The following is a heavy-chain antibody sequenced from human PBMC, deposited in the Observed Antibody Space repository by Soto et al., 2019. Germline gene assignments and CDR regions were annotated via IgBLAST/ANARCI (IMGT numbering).Heavy chain of an antibody. CDR3: ASGINHHDSGDDAFDI. V-gene: IGHV1-8*01. J-gene: IGHJ3*02. D-gene: IGHD3-10*01. CDR2: MNPNSGNT. CDR1: GYTFTSYD. Sequence: QVQLVQSGAEVKKPGASVKVSCKASGYTFTSYDINWVRQATGQGLEWMGWMNPNSGNTGYAQKFQGRVNLTRNPSISSAYMQLSSQRSKDTTVYYCASGINHHDSGDDAFDIWGQGTMVTVYS.